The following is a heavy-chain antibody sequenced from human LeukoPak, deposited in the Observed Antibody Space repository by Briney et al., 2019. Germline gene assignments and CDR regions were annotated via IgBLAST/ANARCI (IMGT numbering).Heavy chain of an antibody. CDR3: ASRPTDSYSSGYYYFDY. J-gene: IGHJ4*02. Sequence: PGRSLRLSCAASGFTFSSYGMHWVRQAPGKGLEWVAVISYDGSNKYYADSVKGRFTISRDNSKNTLYLQMNSLRAEDTAVYYSASRPTDSYSSGYYYFDYWGQGTLVTVSS. D-gene: IGHD3-22*01. CDR1: GFTFSSYG. CDR2: ISYDGSNK. V-gene: IGHV3-30*03.